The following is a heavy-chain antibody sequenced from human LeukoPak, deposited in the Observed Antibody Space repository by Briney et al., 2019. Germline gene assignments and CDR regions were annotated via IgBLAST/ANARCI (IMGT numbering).Heavy chain of an antibody. CDR3: ATLKTSGWYFDY. CDR2: IYYSGST. J-gene: IGHJ4*02. V-gene: IGHV4-39*01. D-gene: IGHD6-19*01. CDR1: GGSISNGGYY. Sequence: PLETLSLTCTVSGGSISNGGYYWAWIRQPPGKGLEWIGSIYYSGSTNYNPSLKSRLTISVDTSKNQFSLKLSSVTAADAAVYYCATLKTSGWYFDYWGQGTLVTVSS.